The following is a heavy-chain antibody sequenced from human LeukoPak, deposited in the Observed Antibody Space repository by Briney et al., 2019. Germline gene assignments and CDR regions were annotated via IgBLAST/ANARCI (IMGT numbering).Heavy chain of an antibody. V-gene: IGHV4-59*01. CDR1: GGSISSYY. D-gene: IGHD1-1*01. CDR3: ARGSLRTGTVFDY. CDR2: SYYSGST. J-gene: IGHJ4*02. Sequence: SETLSLTCTVAGGSISSYYWSWIRQPPGKGLEWIGYSYYSGSTNYNPSLKSRVTISVDTSKNQFSLKLSSVTAADTAVYYCARGSLRTGTVFDYWGQGTLVTVSS.